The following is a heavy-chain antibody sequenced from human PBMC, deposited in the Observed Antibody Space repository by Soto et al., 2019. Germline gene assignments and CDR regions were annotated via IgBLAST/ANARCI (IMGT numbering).Heavy chain of an antibody. CDR1: GFTFSSYA. J-gene: IGHJ6*02. V-gene: IGHV3-23*01. D-gene: IGHD4-17*01. CDR3: AKAITPLRPNYYYYYGMDV. Sequence: GGSLRLSCAASGFTFSSYAMSWVRQAPGKGLEWVSATSGSGGSTYYADSVKGRFTISRDNSKNTLYLQMNSLRAEDTAVYYCAKAITPLRPNYYYYYGMDVWGQGTTVTVSS. CDR2: TSGSGGST.